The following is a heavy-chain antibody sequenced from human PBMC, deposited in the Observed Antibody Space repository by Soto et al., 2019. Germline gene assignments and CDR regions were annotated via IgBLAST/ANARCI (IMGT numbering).Heavy chain of an antibody. J-gene: IGHJ6*02. Sequence: QVQLVQSAGEVKKPGASVKVSCKASGYSFTSYGISWVRRAPGQGLECMGWISPYNGHTQFVERFQGRVTMTTDTSTKTAYMELRNLRSDDTAHYYCARDLTIVPATHPRLENYGMDVWGQGTTVIVSS. D-gene: IGHD2-2*01. V-gene: IGHV1-18*01. CDR1: GYSFTSYG. CDR3: ARDLTIVPATHPRLENYGMDV. CDR2: ISPYNGHT.